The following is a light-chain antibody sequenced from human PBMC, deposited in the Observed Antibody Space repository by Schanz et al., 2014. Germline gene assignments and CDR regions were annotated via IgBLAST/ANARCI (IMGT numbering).Light chain of an antibody. CDR3: QQYISSPYT. Sequence: EIVLTQSPGTLSLSPGERATLSCRASQSVSSSYLAWYQQKPGQAPRLLIYGASSRATGIPDRFSGSGSGTDFTLTISRLEPEDFAVYYCQQYISSPYTFGQGTNLEI. CDR2: GAS. V-gene: IGKV3-20*01. J-gene: IGKJ2*01. CDR1: QSVSSSY.